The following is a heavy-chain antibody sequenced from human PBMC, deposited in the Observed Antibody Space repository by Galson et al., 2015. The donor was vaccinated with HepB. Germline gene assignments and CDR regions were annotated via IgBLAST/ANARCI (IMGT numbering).Heavy chain of an antibody. J-gene: IGHJ4*02. CDR1: GFTFSTYW. D-gene: IGHD4-17*01. CDR2: IMQDGSEK. V-gene: IGHV3-7*03. CDR3: ARWVYGEYFDS. Sequence: SLRLSCAASGFTFSTYWMTWVRQAPGKGLEWVANIMQDGSEKYFLDSVKGRFTISRDNAKSSLYLQTNSLRAEDTAVYYCARWVYGEYFDSWGQGTLVTVSS.